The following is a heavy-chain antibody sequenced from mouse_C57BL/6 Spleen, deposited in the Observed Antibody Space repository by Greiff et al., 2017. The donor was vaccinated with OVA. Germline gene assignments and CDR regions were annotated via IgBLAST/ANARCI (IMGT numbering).Heavy chain of an antibody. J-gene: IGHJ4*01. CDR3: ARAIYYYAMDY. D-gene: IGHD2-1*01. CDR2: ISSGSSTI. Sequence: EVMLVESGGGLVKPGGSLKLSCAASGFTFSDYGMHWVRQAPETGLEWVAYISSGSSTIYYADTVKGRFTISRDNAKNTLFLQMTSLRSEDTAMYYCARAIYYYAMDYWGQGTSVTVSS. V-gene: IGHV5-17*01. CDR1: GFTFSDYG.